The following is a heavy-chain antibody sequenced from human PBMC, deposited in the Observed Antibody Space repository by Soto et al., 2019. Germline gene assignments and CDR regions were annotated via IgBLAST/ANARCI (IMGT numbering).Heavy chain of an antibody. CDR1: GFTFSSYS. J-gene: IGHJ6*02. V-gene: IGHV3-21*01. CDR3: ARDQECSSTSCSYYYYGMDV. CDR2: ISSSSSYI. D-gene: IGHD2-2*01. Sequence: GGSLRLSCAASGFTFSSYSMNWVRQAPGKGLEWVSSISSSSSYIYYADSVKGRFTISRDNAKNSLYLQMNSLRAEDTAVYYCARDQECSSTSCSYYYYGMDVWGQGTTVTVSS.